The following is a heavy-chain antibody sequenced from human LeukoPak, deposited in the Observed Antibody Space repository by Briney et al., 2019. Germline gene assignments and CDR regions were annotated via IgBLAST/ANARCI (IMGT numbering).Heavy chain of an antibody. CDR1: GFTFSSYS. V-gene: IGHV3-21*01. J-gene: IGHJ4*02. D-gene: IGHD5-18*01. CDR2: ISSSSSYI. Sequence: GGSLRLSCAASGFTFSSYSMNWVRQAPGKGLEWVSSISSSSSYIYYADSVKGRFTISRDNAKNSLYLQMNSLRAEDTAVYYCAREVEVDTAMVFDYWGQGTLVTVSS. CDR3: AREVEVDTAMVFDY.